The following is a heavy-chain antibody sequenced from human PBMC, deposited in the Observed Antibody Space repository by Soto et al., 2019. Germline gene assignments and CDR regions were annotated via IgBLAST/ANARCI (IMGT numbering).Heavy chain of an antibody. D-gene: IGHD3-10*01. CDR2: IYYSGST. Sequence: PSETLSLTCTVSGGSISSYYWSWIRQPPGKGLEWIGYIYYSGSTNYNPSLKSRVTISVDTSKNQFSLKLSSVTAADTAVYYCARGFSYGSGSYPFFDYWGQGTLVTVSS. CDR1: GGSISSYY. V-gene: IGHV4-59*01. CDR3: ARGFSYGSGSYPFFDY. J-gene: IGHJ4*02.